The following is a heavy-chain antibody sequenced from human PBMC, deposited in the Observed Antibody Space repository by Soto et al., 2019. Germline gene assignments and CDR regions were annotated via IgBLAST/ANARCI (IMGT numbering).Heavy chain of an antibody. CDR2: IKSKTDGGTT. V-gene: IGHV3-15*01. CDR3: TTAPYIWGSYLSNF. J-gene: IGHJ4*02. Sequence: PGGSLRLSCAASGFTFSNAWMSWVRQAPGKGLEWVGRIKSKTDGGTTDYAAPVKGRLTISRDDSKNTLYLQMNTLKTEDTAVYYCTTAPYIWGSYLSNFWGQGTLVTVSS. D-gene: IGHD3-16*02. CDR1: GFTFSNAW.